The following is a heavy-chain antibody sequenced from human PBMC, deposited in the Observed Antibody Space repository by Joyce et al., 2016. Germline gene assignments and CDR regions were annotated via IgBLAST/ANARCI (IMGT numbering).Heavy chain of an antibody. CDR1: GFTFSTYA. Sequence: QVQLVESGGGVVQPGRSLRLSCAAFGFTFSTYAMHWVRQIPGKGLQWVAVISYDGRNEDYADSVKGRFTISRDNSKNTVYLQMNSLRGEDTAVYYGAREWYSGTYGDVDNDYWGQGVLVAVSS. V-gene: IGHV3-30*04. CDR3: AREWYSGTYGDVDNDY. D-gene: IGHD1-26*01. CDR2: ISYDGRNE. J-gene: IGHJ4*02.